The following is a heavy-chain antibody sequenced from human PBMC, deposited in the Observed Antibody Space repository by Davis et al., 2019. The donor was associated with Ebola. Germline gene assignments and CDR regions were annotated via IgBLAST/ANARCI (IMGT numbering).Heavy chain of an antibody. V-gene: IGHV4-59*08. Sequence: SETLSLTCAVYGGSFSGYYWSWIRQPPGKGLEWIGYIYYSGSTYYNPSLKSRVTISVDTSKNQFSLKLSSVTAADTAVYYCARPLNDYGDYWYFDLWGRGTLVTVSS. CDR2: IYYSGST. CDR3: ARPLNDYGDYWYFDL. CDR1: GGSFSGYY. J-gene: IGHJ2*01. D-gene: IGHD4-17*01.